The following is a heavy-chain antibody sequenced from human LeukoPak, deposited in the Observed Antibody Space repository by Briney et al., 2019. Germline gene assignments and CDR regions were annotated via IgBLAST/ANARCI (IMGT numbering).Heavy chain of an antibody. CDR3: TKETLGGGSTFDD. CDR2: IRSDGRQT. D-gene: IGHD3-16*01. J-gene: IGHJ4*02. Sequence: GGSLRLSCATSGFTFSTYGIHWVRQAPRKGLEWVTFIRSDGRQTYYANSVKGRFTVSRDASKNMLYLQMNSLRTEDTALYYCTKETLGGGSTFDDWGQGTLVIVSS. CDR1: GFTFSTYG. V-gene: IGHV3-30*02.